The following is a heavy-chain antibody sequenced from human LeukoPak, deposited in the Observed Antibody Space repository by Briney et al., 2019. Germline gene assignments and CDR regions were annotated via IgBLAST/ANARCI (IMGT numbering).Heavy chain of an antibody. D-gene: IGHD6-19*01. CDR2: IGWNSCSI. Sequence: GGSLRLSCAASGFTFDDYAMHGVRQAREKALEGVSGIGWNSCSIGYADSVKGRFTISRDNAKNSLYMQMNSMRAEDTALYYCAKVAVAGTFDYWGQGTLVTVSS. V-gene: IGHV3-9*01. CDR1: GFTFDDYA. J-gene: IGHJ4*02. CDR3: AKVAVAGTFDY.